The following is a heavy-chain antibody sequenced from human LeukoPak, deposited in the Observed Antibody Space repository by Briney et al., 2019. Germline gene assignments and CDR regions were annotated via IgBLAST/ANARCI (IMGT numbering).Heavy chain of an antibody. CDR1: RYTFTDYY. D-gene: IGHD5-12*01. J-gene: IGHJ4*02. CDR3: ARRGIGYDFVFCDY. CDR2: INAYNGNT. Sequence: ASVKVSCKASRYTFTDYYMHWVRQAPGQGLEWMGWINAYNGNTNYAQKLQGRVTMTTDTSTSTAYMELRSLRSDDTAVYYCARRGIGYDFVFCDYWGQGTLVTVSS. V-gene: IGHV1-18*01.